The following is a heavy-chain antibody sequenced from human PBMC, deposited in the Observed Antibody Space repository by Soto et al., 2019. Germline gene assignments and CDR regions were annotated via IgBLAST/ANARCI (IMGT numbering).Heavy chain of an antibody. Sequence: LSLTCTVSGGSISSYYWSWIRQPPGKGLEWIGYIYYSGSTNYNPSLKSRVTISVDTSKNQFSLKLSSVTAADTAVYYCARDNRVLRYPAWFDPWGQGTLVTVSS. CDR1: GGSISSYY. J-gene: IGHJ5*02. CDR2: IYYSGST. V-gene: IGHV4-59*01. D-gene: IGHD3-9*01. CDR3: ARDNRVLRYPAWFDP.